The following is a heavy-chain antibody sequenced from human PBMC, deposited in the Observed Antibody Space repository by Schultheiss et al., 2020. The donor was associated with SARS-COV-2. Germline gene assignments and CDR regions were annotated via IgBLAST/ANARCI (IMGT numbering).Heavy chain of an antibody. V-gene: IGHV1-8*01. D-gene: IGHD3-9*01. CDR2: MNPNSGNT. J-gene: IGHJ4*02. CDR3: ARFPVARLTGTSSV. Sequence: ASVKVSCKASGYTFTSYDINWVRQATGQGLEWMGWMNPNSGNTGYAQKFQGRVTMTRNTSISTAYMELSSLRSDDTAVYYCARFPVARLTGTSSVWGQGTLVTVSS. CDR1: GYTFTSYD.